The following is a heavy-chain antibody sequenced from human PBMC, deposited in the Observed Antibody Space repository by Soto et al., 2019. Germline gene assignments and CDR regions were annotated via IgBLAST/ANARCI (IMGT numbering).Heavy chain of an antibody. J-gene: IGHJ4*02. Sequence: GASVKVSCKASGYTFTSYYMHWVRQAPGQGLEWMGIINPSGGSTSYAQKFQGRVTMTRDTSTSTVYMELSSLRSKDTAVYYCARDPQTYYYDSSGYFDYWGQGTLVTVSS. CDR2: INPSGGST. V-gene: IGHV1-46*01. CDR1: GYTFTSYY. D-gene: IGHD3-22*01. CDR3: ARDPQTYYYDSSGYFDY.